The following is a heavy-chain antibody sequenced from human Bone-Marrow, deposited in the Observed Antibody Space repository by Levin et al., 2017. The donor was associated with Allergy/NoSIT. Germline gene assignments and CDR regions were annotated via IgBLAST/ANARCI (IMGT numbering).Heavy chain of an antibody. J-gene: IGHJ4*02. D-gene: IGHD4-17*01. Sequence: PGGSLRLSCAASGFTVSTYDMSWVRQAPGKGLEWVSIIHTDTTTFYADSVKGRFTISRDNSKNTLFLQMNNLKAEDTAVYYCARDLYGAQAYWGQGALVTVSS. V-gene: IGHV3-66*02. CDR2: IHTDTTT. CDR3: ARDLYGAQAY. CDR1: GFTVSTYD.